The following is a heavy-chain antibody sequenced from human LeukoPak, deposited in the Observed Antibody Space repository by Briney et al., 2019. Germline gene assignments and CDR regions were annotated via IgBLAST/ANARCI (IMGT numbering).Heavy chain of an antibody. D-gene: IGHD3-3*01. CDR3: ATSYDFVM. Sequence: GGSLRLSCAASGFTFSSYSMNWVRQAQGKGLEWVSYISSISSTIYYADSVKGRFTISRDNAKNSLYLQMNSLRDEDTAVYYGATSYDFVMRGQGTLVTVSS. V-gene: IGHV3-48*02. CDR2: ISSISSTI. CDR1: GFTFSSYS. J-gene: IGHJ4*02.